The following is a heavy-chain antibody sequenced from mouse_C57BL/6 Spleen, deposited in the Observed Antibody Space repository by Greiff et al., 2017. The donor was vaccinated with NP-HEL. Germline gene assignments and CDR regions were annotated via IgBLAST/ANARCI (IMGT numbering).Heavy chain of an antibody. CDR1: GFTFSDYY. J-gene: IGHJ4*01. CDR3: ARQNHYYGSSSYAMDY. D-gene: IGHD1-1*01. V-gene: IGHV5-12*01. CDR2: ISNGGGST. Sequence: DVKLVESGGGLVQPGGSLKLSCAASGFTFSDYYMYWVRQTPEKRLEWVAYISNGGGSTYYPDTVKGRFTISRDNAKNTLYLQMSRLKSEDTAMYYCARQNHYYGSSSYAMDYWGQGTSVTVSS.